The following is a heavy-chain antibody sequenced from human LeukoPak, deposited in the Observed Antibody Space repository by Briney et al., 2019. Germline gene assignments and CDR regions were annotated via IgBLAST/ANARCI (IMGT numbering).Heavy chain of an antibody. Sequence: GGSLRLSCGASGFTFSSYCMSWVRQAPGKGLEWVSATSGSGGTTYSADSVKGRFTISRDNSKNTVYLQMNSLRAEDTAVYYCAKEYGNIWPNPGGYAFDIWGQGTMVTVSS. D-gene: IGHD3-16*01. CDR1: GFTFSSYC. CDR3: AKEYGNIWPNPGGYAFDI. CDR2: TSGSGGTT. V-gene: IGHV3-23*01. J-gene: IGHJ3*02.